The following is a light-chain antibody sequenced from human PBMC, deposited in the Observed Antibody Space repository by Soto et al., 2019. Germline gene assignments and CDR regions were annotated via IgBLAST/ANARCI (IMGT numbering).Light chain of an antibody. CDR3: SSYTSSSTSV. CDR1: SSDVCGYNY. V-gene: IGLV2-14*01. Sequence: QSVLTQPASVSGSPGQSITISCTGTSSDVCGYNYVSWYQQHTGKAPKLMIYDVSNRPSGVSNRFSGSKSGNTASLTISGLKAEDEADYYCSSYTSSSTSVFGTGTKLTVL. J-gene: IGLJ1*01. CDR2: DVS.